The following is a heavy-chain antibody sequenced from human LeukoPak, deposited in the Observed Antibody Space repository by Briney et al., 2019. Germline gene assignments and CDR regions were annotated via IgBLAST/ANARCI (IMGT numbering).Heavy chain of an antibody. CDR3: ARDHSSDWYSLVVTSENFQH. J-gene: IGHJ1*01. Sequence: GGSLTLSCAASGFTFSSYSMNWVRQAPGKGLEWVSYISNSGSTIYYAASVKGRFTISRDNAKNSLYLQMNSLRAEDTAMYYCARDHSSDWYSLVVTSENFQHGGQGTLVTVSS. V-gene: IGHV3-48*01. CDR1: GFTFSSYS. D-gene: IGHD6-19*01. CDR2: ISNSGSTI.